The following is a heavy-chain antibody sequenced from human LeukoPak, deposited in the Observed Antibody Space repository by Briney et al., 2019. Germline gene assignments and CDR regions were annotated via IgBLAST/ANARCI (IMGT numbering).Heavy chain of an antibody. CDR2: ITGDGSST. Sequence: GGSLRLSCTASGFTFSSYWMHWARQAPGKGLEWVSRITGDGSSTSHADSVKGRFTTSRDNAKNTLYLQMNSLRAEDTAVYYCSRGVGATDNWGQGTLVTVSS. D-gene: IGHD1-26*01. CDR1: GFTFSSYW. J-gene: IGHJ4*02. CDR3: SRGVGATDN. V-gene: IGHV3-74*01.